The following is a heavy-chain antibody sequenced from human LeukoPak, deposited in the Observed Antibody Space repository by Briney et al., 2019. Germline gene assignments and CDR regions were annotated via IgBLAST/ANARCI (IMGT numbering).Heavy chain of an antibody. Sequence: SQTLSLTCAVSGGSLSSGGYSWSWIRQPPGKGLEWIGYIYHSGSTYYNPSLKSRLTISVDRSKNQFSLKLSSVTAADTAVYYCARAGMATAYFDDWGQGTLVTVSS. D-gene: IGHD5-24*01. CDR1: GGSLSSGGYS. V-gene: IGHV4-30-2*01. J-gene: IGHJ4*02. CDR2: IYHSGST. CDR3: ARAGMATAYFDD.